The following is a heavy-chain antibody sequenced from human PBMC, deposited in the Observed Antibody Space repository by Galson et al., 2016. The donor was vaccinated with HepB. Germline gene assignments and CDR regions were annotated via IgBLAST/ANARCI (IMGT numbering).Heavy chain of an antibody. J-gene: IGHJ4*02. CDR1: GFTFSDYG. D-gene: IGHD3-10*01. CDR2: IWHDGSQK. Sequence: SLRLSCAASGFTFSDYGVHWVRQPPGKGLEWVASIWHDGSQKFYADSVKGRFTISRDNSKNTVHLQMNSLRAVDTAVYYCARDASGSRADFDYWGQGIPVTVSS. V-gene: IGHV3-33*01. CDR3: ARDASGSRADFDY.